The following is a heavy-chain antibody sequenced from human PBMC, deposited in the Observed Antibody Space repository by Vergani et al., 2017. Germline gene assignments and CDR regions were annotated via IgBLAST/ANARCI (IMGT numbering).Heavy chain of an antibody. CDR2: IYYSGST. J-gene: IGHJ5*02. CDR1: GGSISSGGYY. Sequence: QVQLQESGPGLVKPSQTLSLTCTVSGGSISSGGYYWSWIRQHPGKGLEWIGYIYYSGSTYYNPSLKSRGTISVDTSKNQCSLKLSSVTAADTAVYYCARGQQQHNWFDPGGQGTLVTVSS. CDR3: ARGQQQHNWFDP. V-gene: IGHV4-31*03. D-gene: IGHD6-13*01.